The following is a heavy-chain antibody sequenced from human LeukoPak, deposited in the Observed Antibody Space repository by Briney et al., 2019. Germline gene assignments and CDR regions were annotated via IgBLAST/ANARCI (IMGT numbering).Heavy chain of an antibody. D-gene: IGHD6-6*01. Sequence: SETLSLTCAVYGGSLSGYYWNWIRQPPGKGLEWIGEINHSGSTNYNPSLKSRVTISVDTSKNQFSLKLSSVTAADTAVYYCAREYSSSSGRRAFDFWGQGTMVTVSS. CDR1: GGSLSGYY. J-gene: IGHJ3*01. V-gene: IGHV4-34*01. CDR3: AREYSSSSGRRAFDF. CDR2: INHSGST.